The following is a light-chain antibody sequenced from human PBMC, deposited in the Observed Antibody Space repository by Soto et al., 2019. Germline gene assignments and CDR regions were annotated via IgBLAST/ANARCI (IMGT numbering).Light chain of an antibody. CDR1: SSNIGAGYD. Sequence: QPVLTQPPSVSGAPGQRVTISCTGSSSNIGAGYDVHWYQQLPGTAPKLLIYGNSNRPSGVPDRFSGSKSGTSASLAITGLQAEDEADYSCQSYDSSLSGYVFGTGTKFTVL. CDR2: GNS. J-gene: IGLJ1*01. V-gene: IGLV1-40*01. CDR3: QSYDSSLSGYV.